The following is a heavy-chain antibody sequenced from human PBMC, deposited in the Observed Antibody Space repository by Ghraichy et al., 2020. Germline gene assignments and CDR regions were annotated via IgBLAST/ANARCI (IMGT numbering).Heavy chain of an antibody. CDR2: ISYDGSNN. Sequence: GESLNISCAASGFTFSNYGMHWVRQAPGKVLVWVAVISYDGSNNDYADSVKCRFPISRDNSKNTLYLQMNSLRAEDTALYYCARDRAREQGWFDPWGQGTLVTVSS. CDR1: GFTFSNYG. CDR3: ARDRAREQGWFDP. J-gene: IGHJ5*02. V-gene: IGHV3-30-3*01. D-gene: IGHD1-26*01.